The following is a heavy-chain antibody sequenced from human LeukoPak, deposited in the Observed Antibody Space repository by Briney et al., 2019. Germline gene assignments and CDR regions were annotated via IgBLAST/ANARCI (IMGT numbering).Heavy chain of an antibody. Sequence: TGGSLRLSCAASGFTFSSYGMHWVRQAPGEGLEWVAVISYDAGNKYSADSVKGRFTISRDNSQNTLYLQMNSLRAEDTAVYYCAKDRGTSSSAYGMDVWGQGTTVTVSS. D-gene: IGHD6-6*01. CDR2: ISYDAGNK. V-gene: IGHV3-30*18. CDR1: GFTFSSYG. CDR3: AKDRGTSSSAYGMDV. J-gene: IGHJ6*02.